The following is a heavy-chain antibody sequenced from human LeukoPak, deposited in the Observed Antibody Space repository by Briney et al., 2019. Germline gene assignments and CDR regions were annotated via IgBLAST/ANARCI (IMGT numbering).Heavy chain of an antibody. D-gene: IGHD1-26*01. CDR3: AKLTERIVGATIGFDY. CDR1: GFTFSSYA. V-gene: IGHV3-23*01. Sequence: GGSLRLSCAASGFTFSSYAMSWVRQAPGKGLEWVSAISGSGGSTYYADSVKGRFTISRNNSKNTLHLQMNSLSAEDTAVYYCAKLTERIVGATIGFDYWGQGTLVTVSS. CDR2: ISGSGGST. J-gene: IGHJ4*02.